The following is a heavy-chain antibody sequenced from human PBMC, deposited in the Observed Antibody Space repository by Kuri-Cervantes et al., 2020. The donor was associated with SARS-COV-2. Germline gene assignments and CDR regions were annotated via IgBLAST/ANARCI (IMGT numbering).Heavy chain of an antibody. J-gene: IGHJ3*02. CDR3: ARDRVVEAFDI. CDR2: ISYDGSNK. Sequence: GGSLRLSCAASGFTFSSYAMHWVRQAPGKGLEWVAVISYDGSNKYYADSVKGRFTISRDNSKNTLYLQMNSLRAEDTAVYYCARDRVVEAFDIWGQGTMVT. V-gene: IGHV3-30-3*01. D-gene: IGHD2-15*01. CDR1: GFTFSSYA.